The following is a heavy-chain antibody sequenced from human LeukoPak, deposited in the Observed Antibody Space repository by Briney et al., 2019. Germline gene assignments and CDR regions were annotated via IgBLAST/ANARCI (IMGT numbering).Heavy chain of an antibody. D-gene: IGHD6-13*01. J-gene: IGHJ4*02. Sequence: PSETLSLTCAVYGGSFSGYYWSWIGQPPGKGLEWIGEINHSGSTNYNPSLKSRVTISVDTSKNQFSLKLSSVSVADTAVYYCARQETAGIADDWGQGTLVTVSS. CDR1: GGSFSGYY. V-gene: IGHV4-34*01. CDR2: INHSGST. CDR3: ARQETAGIADD.